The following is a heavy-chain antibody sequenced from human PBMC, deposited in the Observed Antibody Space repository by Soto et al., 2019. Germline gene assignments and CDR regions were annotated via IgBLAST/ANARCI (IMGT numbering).Heavy chain of an antibody. D-gene: IGHD3-10*01. J-gene: IGHJ4*02. Sequence: PGESLKISCKGSGYSFTNYWIGWVRQMPGKGLEWMGIIYPGDSDTRYSPSFQGQVTISADKSISTAYLQWSSLKASDTAMYYCARHEGYYGSPAAGLFDYWGQGTLVTVSS. CDR3: ARHEGYYGSPAAGLFDY. CDR2: IYPGDSDT. V-gene: IGHV5-51*01. CDR1: GYSFTNYW.